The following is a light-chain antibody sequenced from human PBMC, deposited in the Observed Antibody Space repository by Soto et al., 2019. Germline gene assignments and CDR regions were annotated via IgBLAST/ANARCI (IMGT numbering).Light chain of an antibody. CDR1: QDIRHY. CDR3: QQYDNLPLT. J-gene: IGKJ4*01. CDR2: DAS. V-gene: IGKV1-33*01. Sequence: IQMTQSPSSLSASVGDRVTITCQASQDIRHYLNLYQHKPGEAPKLLIYDASNLETGVPSRFSGGGSGTHFTLTISTLQPEDFSTYSCQQYDNLPLTFGGGTKV.